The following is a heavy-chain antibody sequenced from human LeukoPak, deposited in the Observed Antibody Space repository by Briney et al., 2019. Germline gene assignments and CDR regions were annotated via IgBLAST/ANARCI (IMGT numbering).Heavy chain of an antibody. D-gene: IGHD2-21*02. CDR3: AKDSPYCGGDCYPEEFDY. CDR2: ISGSGGST. V-gene: IGHV3-23*01. Sequence: GGSLRLSCAASGFTFSSYAMSRVRQAPGKGLEWVSAISGSGGSTYYADSVKGRFTISRDNSKNTLYLQMNSLRAEDTAVYYCAKDSPYCGGDCYPEEFDYWGQGTLVTVSS. J-gene: IGHJ4*02. CDR1: GFTFSSYA.